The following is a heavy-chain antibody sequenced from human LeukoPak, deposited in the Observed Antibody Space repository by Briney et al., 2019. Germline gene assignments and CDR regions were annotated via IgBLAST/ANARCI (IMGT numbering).Heavy chain of an antibody. Sequence: PSETLSLTCTVAACPINTYYWSWVRQPPGKGLEWIGYNEYSGNTNYNPSLKSRVTISVDTSKNQFSLELSSVTAGDTAVYYCARNDGGYNPYLLDYWGQGTLVTVSS. V-gene: IGHV4-59*08. CDR3: ARNDGGYNPYLLDY. J-gene: IGHJ4*02. CDR2: NEYSGNT. D-gene: IGHD5-24*01. CDR1: ACPINTYY.